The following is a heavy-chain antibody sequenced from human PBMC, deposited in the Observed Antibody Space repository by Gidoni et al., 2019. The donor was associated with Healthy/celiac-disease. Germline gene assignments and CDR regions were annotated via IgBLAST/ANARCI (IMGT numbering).Heavy chain of an antibody. J-gene: IGHJ6*02. CDR1: GYTFTGYY. D-gene: IGHD6-6*01. CDR2: INPNSGGT. V-gene: IGHV1-2*04. CDR3: ARKYSSSSYGMDV. Sequence: QLQLVQSGAEVQKPGASVTVSCKASGYTFTGYYLQWVRQAPGQGLEWLGWINPNSGGTNYAQKCQGWVTMTRDTSISTAYMELSRLRSDDTAVYYCARKYSSSSYGMDVWGQGTTVTVSS.